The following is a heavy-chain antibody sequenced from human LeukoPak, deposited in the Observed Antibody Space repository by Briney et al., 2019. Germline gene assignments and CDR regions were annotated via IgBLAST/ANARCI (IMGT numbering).Heavy chain of an antibody. Sequence: SETLSLTCPVSGASISSSIYYWGWIRQPPGKGLEWIGSIYYSGNTYHNPSLKSRLTISVDTSKNQFSLKLSSVTAPDTAVYYCARSAANIWGYFDLWGQGTLVTVSS. CDR2: IYYSGNT. CDR3: ARSAANIWGYFDL. CDR1: GASISSSIYY. V-gene: IGHV4-39*01. J-gene: IGHJ4*02. D-gene: IGHD3-16*01.